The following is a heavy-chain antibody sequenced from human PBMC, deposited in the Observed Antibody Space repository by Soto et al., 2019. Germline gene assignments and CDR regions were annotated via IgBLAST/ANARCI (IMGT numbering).Heavy chain of an antibody. V-gene: IGHV3-23*01. D-gene: IGHD3-22*01. CDR1: GVIFNNCA. J-gene: IGHJ4*02. CDR2: VGFSGGTT. CDR3: AKGLHYYVSSAYRLFHX. Sequence: WGALILSCAASGVIFNNCAISWVRQAPGKGLEWVSTVGFSGGTTYYADSLKGRFTISRDNSKETVYLQMNRLRADDTAIYYCAKGLHYYVSSAYRLFHXWCQATIVTVS.